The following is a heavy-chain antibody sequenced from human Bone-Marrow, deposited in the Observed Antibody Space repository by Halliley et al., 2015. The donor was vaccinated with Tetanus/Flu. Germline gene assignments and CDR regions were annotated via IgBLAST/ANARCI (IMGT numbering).Heavy chain of an antibody. D-gene: IGHD6-19*01. CDR2: IGAYRGNT. CDR3: ARDEAFAGNWDL. V-gene: IGHV1-18*01. Sequence: LGGMGWIGAYRGNTDYAQKFQGRVTWTTDISTSTAYMELRSLKSYDTSVYYCARDEAFAGNWDLWGQGTLVTVSS. J-gene: IGHJ4*02.